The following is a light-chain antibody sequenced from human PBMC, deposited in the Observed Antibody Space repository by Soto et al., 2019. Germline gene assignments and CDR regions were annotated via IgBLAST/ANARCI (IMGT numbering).Light chain of an antibody. V-gene: IGKV3-20*01. CDR2: GAY. Sequence: IPMTLSPVTXSFHTPQRAPVTCWVSQSVSKRYLAWYQQKTGNXPXXLIYGAYSRATGIPDRFSGSGYGTDLTLTTRRQENDGCEVYYCQQYDSSWTFGQGTQVDI. CDR3: QQYDSSWT. J-gene: IGKJ1*01. CDR1: QSVSKRY.